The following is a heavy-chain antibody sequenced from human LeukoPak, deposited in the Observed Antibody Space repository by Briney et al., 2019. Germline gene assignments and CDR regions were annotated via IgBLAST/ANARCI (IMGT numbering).Heavy chain of an antibody. J-gene: IGHJ1*01. Sequence: PSETLSLTCAVYGGSFSGYYWSWIRQPPGKGLEWIGEIYHSGSTNYNPSLKSRVTISVDTSKNQFSLKLSSVTAADTAVYYCAREGDYGDYGFQHWGQGTLVTVSS. CDR2: IYHSGST. D-gene: IGHD4-17*01. CDR1: GGSFSGYY. V-gene: IGHV4-34*01. CDR3: AREGDYGDYGFQH.